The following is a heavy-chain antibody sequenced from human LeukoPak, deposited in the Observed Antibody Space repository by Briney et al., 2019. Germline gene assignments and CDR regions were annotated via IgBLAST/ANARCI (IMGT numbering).Heavy chain of an antibody. D-gene: IGHD3-22*01. CDR2: IWNDESNK. CDR1: GFTLSSHG. J-gene: IGHJ4*02. CDR3: ARDGSSGHLHFDY. V-gene: IGHV3-33*08. Sequence: PGGSLRLSCAASGFTLSSHGMHWVRQAPGKGLERVAVIWNDESNKYYADSVKGRFTISRDNSKNTVYLQMNSLRAEDTAVYYCARDGSSGHLHFDYWGQGTLVTVSS.